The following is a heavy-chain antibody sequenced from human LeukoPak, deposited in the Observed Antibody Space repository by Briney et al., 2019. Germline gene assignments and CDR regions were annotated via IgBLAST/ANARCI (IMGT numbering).Heavy chain of an antibody. D-gene: IGHD3-22*01. Sequence: GGSLRLSCAASGFTVSNNYMSWVRQAPGKGLEWVATISSSGTYIYYIDSVKGRFTISRDNARNSLYLQMNSLRAEDTAVYYCARETNTSDTSGYIRADVRRDDHWGQGTLVTVSS. J-gene: IGHJ4*02. V-gene: IGHV3-21*06. CDR2: ISSSGTYI. CDR3: ARETNTSDTSGYIRADVRRDDH. CDR1: GFTVSNNY.